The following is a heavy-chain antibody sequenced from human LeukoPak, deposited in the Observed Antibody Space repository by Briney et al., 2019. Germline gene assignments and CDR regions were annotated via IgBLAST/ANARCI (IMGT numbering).Heavy chain of an antibody. CDR2: ISDSGAYT. D-gene: IGHD5-18*01. J-gene: IGHJ4*02. Sequence: GGTLRLACAASALTFSSCAMRWVRQAPAKGLEWVSVISDSGAYTYYADSVKGRFTIARDNSKNTLYLQMNSLRAEDTAVYYCATLPNYSYGHPYYFDSWGQGTLVTVSS. CDR1: ALTFSSCA. V-gene: IGHV3-23*01. CDR3: ATLPNYSYGHPYYFDS.